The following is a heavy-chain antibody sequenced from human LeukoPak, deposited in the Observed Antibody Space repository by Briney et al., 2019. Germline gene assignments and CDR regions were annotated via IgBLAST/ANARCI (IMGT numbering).Heavy chain of an antibody. CDR3: ARLNSWYYFDY. J-gene: IGHJ4*02. CDR1: GYTFTGYY. Sequence: GASVKVSCKASGYTFTGYYMHWVRQAPGQGLEWMGWINPNSGGTNYAQKFQGRVTMTRDTSISTAYMELRSLRSDDTAVYYCARLNSWYYFDYWGQGTLVTVSS. V-gene: IGHV1-2*02. D-gene: IGHD6-13*01. CDR2: INPNSGGT.